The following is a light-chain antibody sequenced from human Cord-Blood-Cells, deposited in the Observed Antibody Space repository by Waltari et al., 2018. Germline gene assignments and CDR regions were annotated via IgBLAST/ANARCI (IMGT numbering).Light chain of an antibody. CDR1: QSISSY. V-gene: IGKV1-39*01. CDR2: AAS. J-gene: IGKJ1*01. Sequence: DIQMTQSPSSLFASVGDRVTITCRASQSISSYVNWYQQKPGKAPKLLIYAASRLQSGVPSRFSGSGSGTDFTLTISSLQPEDFATYYCQQSYSTPWTFGQGTKVEIK. CDR3: QQSYSTPWT.